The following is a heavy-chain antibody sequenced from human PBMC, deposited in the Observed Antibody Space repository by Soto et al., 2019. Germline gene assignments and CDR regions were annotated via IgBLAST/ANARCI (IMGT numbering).Heavy chain of an antibody. D-gene: IGHD4-17*01. V-gene: IGHV3-74*01. CDR1: GFTFSSYW. CDR3: ARGGPSTVTTPFDY. CDR2: INSDGSST. J-gene: IGHJ4*02. Sequence: HPGGSLRLSCAASGFTFSSYWMHWVRQAPGKGLVWVSRINSDGSSTSYADSVKGRFTISRDNAKNTLYLQMNSLRAEDTAVYYCARGGPSTVTTPFDYWGQGTLVTVSS.